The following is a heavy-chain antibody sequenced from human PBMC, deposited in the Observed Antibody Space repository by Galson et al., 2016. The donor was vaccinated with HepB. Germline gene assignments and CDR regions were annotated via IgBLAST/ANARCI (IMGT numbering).Heavy chain of an antibody. CDR3: ARIGGGTLGN. Sequence: SETLSLTCSVSNYSIGTSYYWGWIRQSPGKGLEWIATIYYGGRAYYNPSLRSRVTISLDTAMNQFSLRLTSVTAADAAVNYCARIGGGTLGNWGQGTLVTVSS. CDR1: NYSIGTSYY. J-gene: IGHJ4*02. V-gene: IGHV4-38-2*02. CDR2: IYYGGRA. D-gene: IGHD2-15*01.